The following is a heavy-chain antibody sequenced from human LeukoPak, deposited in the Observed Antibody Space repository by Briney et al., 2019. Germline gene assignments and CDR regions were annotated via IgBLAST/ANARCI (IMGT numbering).Heavy chain of an antibody. J-gene: IGHJ6*02. CDR2: ISSSSSYI. CDR3: ARDRGYSSSRYGMDV. V-gene: IGHV3-21*01. D-gene: IGHD6-19*01. Sequence: GGSLRLSCAASGLTFSSYSVNWVRQAPGKGLEWVSSISSSSSYIYYADSVKGRFTISRDNAKNSLYLQMNSLRAEDTAVYYCARDRGYSSSRYGMDVWGQGTTVTVSS. CDR1: GLTFSSYS.